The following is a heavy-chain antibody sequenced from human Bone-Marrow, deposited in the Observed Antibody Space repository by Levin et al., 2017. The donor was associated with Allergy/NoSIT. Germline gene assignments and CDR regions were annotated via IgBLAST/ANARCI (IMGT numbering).Heavy chain of an antibody. CDR3: ARFWNGYFDY. CDR2: INQDESQK. Sequence: SCAASGFTYSSHWMSWVRQTPGRGLEWVANINQDESQKFYVDSVKGRFTISRDNAKNSVHLQMNSLRAEDTAVYYCARFWNGYFDYWGQGALVTVSS. V-gene: IGHV3-7*01. CDR1: GFTYSSHW. D-gene: IGHD3-3*01. J-gene: IGHJ4*02.